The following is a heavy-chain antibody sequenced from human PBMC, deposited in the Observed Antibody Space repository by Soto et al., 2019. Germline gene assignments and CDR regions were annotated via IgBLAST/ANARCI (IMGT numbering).Heavy chain of an antibody. CDR1: GFTFSSYA. D-gene: IGHD6-19*01. V-gene: IGHV3-23*01. CDR3: AKDGAYSYSSGCPEEGCDYYYYYGMDV. CDR2: ISGSGGST. Sequence: GGSLRLSCAASGFTFSSYAMSWVRQAPGKGLEWVSAISGSGGSTYYADSVKGRFTISRDNSKNTLYLQMNSLRAEDTAVYYCAKDGAYSYSSGCPEEGCDYYYYYGMDVWGQGTTVTVSS. J-gene: IGHJ6*02.